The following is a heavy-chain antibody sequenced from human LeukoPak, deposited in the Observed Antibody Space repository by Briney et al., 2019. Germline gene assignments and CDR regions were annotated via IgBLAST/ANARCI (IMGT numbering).Heavy chain of an antibody. CDR1: GYTFTGYY. CDR3: ARGRVPAAIDY. J-gene: IGHJ4*02. Sequence: GASVKVSCKASGYTFTGYYMHWVRQAPGQGLEWMGWISAYNGNTNYAQKLQGRVTMTTDTSTSTAYMELRSLRSDDTAVYYCARGRVPAAIDYWGQGTLVTVSS. D-gene: IGHD2-2*02. V-gene: IGHV1-18*04. CDR2: ISAYNGNT.